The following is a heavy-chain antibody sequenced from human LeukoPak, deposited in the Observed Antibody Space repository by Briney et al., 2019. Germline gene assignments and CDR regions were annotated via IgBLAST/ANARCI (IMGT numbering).Heavy chain of an antibody. J-gene: IGHJ4*02. CDR2: ISGSGGSP. CDR3: AKDRLLLSSGYYYVPFDY. D-gene: IGHD3-22*01. CDR1: GFTFSSYA. V-gene: IGHV3-23*01. Sequence: GSLRLSCAASGFTFSSYAMSWVRQAPGKGLEWVSAISGSGGSPYYADSVKGRFTISRDNSKNTLYLQMNSLRAEDTAVYYCAKDRLLLSSGYYYVPFDYWGQGTLVTVSS.